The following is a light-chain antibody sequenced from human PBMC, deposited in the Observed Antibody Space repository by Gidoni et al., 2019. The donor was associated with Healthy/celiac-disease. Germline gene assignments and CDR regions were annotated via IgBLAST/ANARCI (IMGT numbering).Light chain of an antibody. J-gene: IGKJ2*01. CDR1: QSISSW. CDR2: KAS. Sequence: DIQMTQSHSTLSASVGDRVTIPCRASQSISSWLAWYQQKPGKAPKLLIYKASSLESGVPSRCSGSGSGTEFTITISSLQPDDYATYYCQQYNSYSMYTFGQGTKLEIK. CDR3: QQYNSYSMYT. V-gene: IGKV1-5*03.